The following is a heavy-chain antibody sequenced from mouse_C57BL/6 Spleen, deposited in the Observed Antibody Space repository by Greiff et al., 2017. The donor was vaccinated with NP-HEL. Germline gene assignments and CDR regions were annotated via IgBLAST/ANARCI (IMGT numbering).Heavy chain of an antibody. D-gene: IGHD2-12*01. CDR3: ARQLSTLVTTYAMAY. CDR2: ISNGGGST. CDR1: GFTFSDYY. J-gene: IGHJ4*01. Sequence: EVKVEESGGGLVQPGGSLKLSCAASGFTFSDYYMYWVRQTPEKRLVWVAYISNGGGSTYYPDTVKGRFTISRDNAKNTLYLQMSRLKSEDTAMYYCARQLSTLVTTYAMAYWGQGTSVTVSS. V-gene: IGHV5-12*01.